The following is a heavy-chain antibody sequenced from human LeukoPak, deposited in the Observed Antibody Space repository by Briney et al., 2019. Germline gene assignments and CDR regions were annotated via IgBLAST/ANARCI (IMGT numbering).Heavy chain of an antibody. CDR1: GGSNSSYY. CDR3: ARAPSAGDYRLHFDY. J-gene: IGHJ4*02. Sequence: SETLSLTCTVSGGSNSSYYWSWIRQPPGKGLEWIGYIYYSGSTNYNPSLKSRVTISVDTSKNQFSLKLSSVTAADTAVYYCARAPSAGDYRLHFDYWGQGTLVTVSS. CDR2: IYYSGST. V-gene: IGHV4-59*01. D-gene: IGHD4-17*01.